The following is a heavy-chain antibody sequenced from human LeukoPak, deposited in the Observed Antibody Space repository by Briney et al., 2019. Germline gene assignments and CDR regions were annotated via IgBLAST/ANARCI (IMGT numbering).Heavy chain of an antibody. CDR2: INTAVSST. CDR1: VFTLSAKW. Sequence: GGSLRLSCAASVFTLSAKWMHWVRQAPGKGLVWVSRINTAVSSTNYADSVKGRFTISRDNAKNTVYLQMNSLRAEDTAVYYCVKSGVDYWGQGPLVTVSS. CDR3: VKSGVDY. J-gene: IGHJ4*02. V-gene: IGHV3-74*01. D-gene: IGHD3-3*01.